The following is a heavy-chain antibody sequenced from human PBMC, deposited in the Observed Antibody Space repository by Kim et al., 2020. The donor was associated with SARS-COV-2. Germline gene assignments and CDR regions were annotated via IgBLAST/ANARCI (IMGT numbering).Heavy chain of an antibody. J-gene: IGHJ6*01. CDR1: GFTFSGYG. D-gene: IGHD3-10*01. CDR3: AREGYYVGSGRGTYGMDV. V-gene: IGHV3-33*01. Sequence: GGSLRLSCAASGFTFSGYGMHWVRQAPGKGLEWMTIIFHDGNKKYYADSVKGRFTISKDNSKNTLYLQMNSLRVEDTAVYFCAREGYYVGSGRGTYGMDV. CDR2: IFHDGNKK.